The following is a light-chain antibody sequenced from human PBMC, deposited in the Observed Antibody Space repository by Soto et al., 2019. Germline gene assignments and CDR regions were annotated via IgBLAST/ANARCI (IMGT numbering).Light chain of an antibody. Sequence: DIVMTQSPATLYVSPGERSTLSCRASQTSRRWLAWYQQKPGRAPKLLIYDASTLESGVPSRFSGSGSETEFPLTISRLQPDDFATYFCHSRAFGQGTRLEI. V-gene: IGKV1-5*01. CDR2: DAS. J-gene: IGKJ5*01. CDR1: QTSRRW. CDR3: HSRA.